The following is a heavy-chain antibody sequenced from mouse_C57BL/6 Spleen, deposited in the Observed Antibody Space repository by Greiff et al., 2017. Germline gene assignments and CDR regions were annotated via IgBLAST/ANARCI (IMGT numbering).Heavy chain of an antibody. CDR2: IDPETGGT. D-gene: IGHD1-1*01. V-gene: IGHV1-15*01. J-gene: IGHJ3*01. CDR3: TIYYYGSSYWFAY. CDR1: GYTFTDYE. Sequence: VQLQQSGAELVRPGASVTLSCKASGYTFTDYEMHWVKQTPVHGLEWIGAIDPETGGTAYNQKFKGKAILTADKSSSTAYMELRSLTSEDSAVYYCTIYYYGSSYWFAYWGQGTLVTVSA.